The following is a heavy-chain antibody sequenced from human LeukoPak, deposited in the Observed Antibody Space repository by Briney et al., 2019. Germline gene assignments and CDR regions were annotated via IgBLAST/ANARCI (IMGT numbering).Heavy chain of an antibody. Sequence: GGSLRLSCAASGFTFSSYAMSWVRQAPGKGLEWVSAISGSGGSTYYADSVKGRFTISRENSKKPLYMQMNSLRAEDTAVYYCAKPLGGVGQHNDYWGQGTLVTVSS. CDR1: GFTFSSYA. V-gene: IGHV3-23*01. J-gene: IGHJ4*02. D-gene: IGHD2-21*01. CDR3: AKPLGGVGQHNDY. CDR2: ISGSGGST.